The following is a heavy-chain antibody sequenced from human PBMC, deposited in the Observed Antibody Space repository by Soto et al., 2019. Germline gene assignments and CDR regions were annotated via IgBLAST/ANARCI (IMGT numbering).Heavy chain of an antibody. CDR2: ISAYNGNT. CDR1: CYTFTSYG. J-gene: IGHJ4*02. Sequence: ASVKVSCKASCYTFTSYGISWVRQAPGQGLEWMGWISAYNGNTNYAQKLQGRVTMTTDTSTSTAYMELRSLRSDDTAVYYCARVRRVYDILTGYADYWGQGTLVTSPQ. D-gene: IGHD3-9*01. V-gene: IGHV1-18*01. CDR3: ARVRRVYDILTGYADY.